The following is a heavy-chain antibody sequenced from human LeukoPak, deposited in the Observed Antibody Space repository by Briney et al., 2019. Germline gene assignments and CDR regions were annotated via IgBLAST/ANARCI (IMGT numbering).Heavy chain of an antibody. CDR2: ISGSGGST. Sequence: GGSLRLSCAASGFTFSSYAMSWVRQAPGKGLEWVSAISGSGGSTYYADSVKGRFTISRDNSKNTLYLQMNSLRAEDTAVYYCAKDATLFGVPRSWFDPWGQGTLVTVSS. CDR3: AKDATLFGVPRSWFDP. D-gene: IGHD3-16*01. J-gene: IGHJ5*02. CDR1: GFTFSSYA. V-gene: IGHV3-23*01.